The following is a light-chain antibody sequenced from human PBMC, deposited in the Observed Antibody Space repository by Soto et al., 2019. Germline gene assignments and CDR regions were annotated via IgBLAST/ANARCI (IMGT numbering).Light chain of an antibody. CDR3: QQYAGSPRT. J-gene: IGKJ1*01. CDR2: DAS. V-gene: IGKV3-20*01. CDR1: QSVNSR. Sequence: EIGLTQSPGTLSLSPGERAPLSCRASQSVNSRLAWYQHKPGQAPRLLIYDASNRATGIPARFSGSGSGTDFTLTISRLEPEDFAVYYCQQYAGSPRTFGQGTKV.